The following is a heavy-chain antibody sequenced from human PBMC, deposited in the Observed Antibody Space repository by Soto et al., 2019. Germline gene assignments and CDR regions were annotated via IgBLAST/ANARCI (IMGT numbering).Heavy chain of an antibody. J-gene: IGHJ6*02. Sequence: QVQLQESGPGLVKSSETLTLTCTVSGGSIKNFYWTWIRQPPGQGLEWIGYVHHAGSSNYNPSLNSRVTMAVGPSKNQYCRRLTSVVESAAAVYYLAGVLPVTGRDHYYGMDVWCQGTTVIVSS. CDR3: AGVLPVTGRDHYYGMDV. CDR2: VHHAGSS. V-gene: IGHV4-59*01. D-gene: IGHD2-21*02. CDR1: GGSIKNFY.